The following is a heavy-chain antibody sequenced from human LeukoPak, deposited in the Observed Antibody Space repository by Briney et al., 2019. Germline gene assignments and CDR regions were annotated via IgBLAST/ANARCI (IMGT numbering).Heavy chain of an antibody. Sequence: GASVKVSCKASGCTFTGYCMHWVRQAPGQGLEWMGWINPNSGGTNYAQKFQGRVTMTRDTSISTAYMELSRLRSDDTAVYYCARDLFYRGRISGSLKNWFDPWGQGTLVTVSS. CDR2: INPNSGGT. CDR1: GCTFTGYC. CDR3: ARDLFYRGRISGSLKNWFDP. J-gene: IGHJ5*02. D-gene: IGHD6-19*01. V-gene: IGHV1-2*02.